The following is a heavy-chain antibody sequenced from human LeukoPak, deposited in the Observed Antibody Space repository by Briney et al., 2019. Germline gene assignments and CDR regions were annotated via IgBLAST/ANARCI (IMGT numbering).Heavy chain of an antibody. CDR3: ARVASVPAATFDY. D-gene: IGHD2-2*01. CDR2: IYTSGST. V-gene: IGHV4-61*02. J-gene: IGHJ4*02. CDR1: GGCISSGSYY. Sequence: SETLSLTCTVSGGCISSGSYYWSWIRQPAGKGLEWIGRIYTSGSTNYNPSLKSRVTISVDTSKNQFSLKLSSVTATDTAVYYCARVASVPAATFDYWGQGTLVTVSS.